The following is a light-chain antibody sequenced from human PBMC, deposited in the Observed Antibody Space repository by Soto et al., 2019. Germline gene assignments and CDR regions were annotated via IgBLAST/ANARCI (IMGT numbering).Light chain of an antibody. CDR2: DVS. CDR1: SSDVGGYNY. V-gene: IGLV2-14*01. CDR3: SSDTSSSTLV. J-gene: IGLJ2*01. Sequence: QSALTQPASVSGSPGQSITISCTGTSSDVGGYNYFSWYQQHPGKAPKLMIYDVSNRPSGVSNRFSGSKSGNTASLTISGLQAEDEADYYCSSDTSSSTLVFGGGTKLTVL.